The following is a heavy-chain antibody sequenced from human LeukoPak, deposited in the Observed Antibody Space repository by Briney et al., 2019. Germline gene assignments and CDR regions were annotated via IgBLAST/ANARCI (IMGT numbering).Heavy chain of an antibody. CDR3: ERERAGFDY. J-gene: IGHJ4*02. V-gene: IGHV3-7*01. CDR1: GFTFNHYW. CDR2: IHPDGTET. Sequence: GGSLRLSCAASGFTFNHYWMSWVRQIPGTGLQWVAKIHPDGTETHYADSVKGRFTFSRANAKNSMYLQMNSLTADDTAVYYCERERAGFDYWGQGTLVTVSS.